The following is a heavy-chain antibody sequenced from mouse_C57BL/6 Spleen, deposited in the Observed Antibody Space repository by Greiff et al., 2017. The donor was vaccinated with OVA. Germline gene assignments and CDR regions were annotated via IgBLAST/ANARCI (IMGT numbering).Heavy chain of an antibody. Sequence: EVQLVESGGGLVKPGGSLKLSCAASGFTFSDYGMHWVRQAPEKGLEWVAYISSGSSNIYYADTVKGRFTISRDNAKNTLFLHMRSLRSADTAMYYCARKTMITTGAMDYWGQGTSVTVSS. V-gene: IGHV5-17*01. CDR2: ISSGSSNI. CDR3: ARKTMITTGAMDY. D-gene: IGHD2-4*01. CDR1: GFTFSDYG. J-gene: IGHJ4*01.